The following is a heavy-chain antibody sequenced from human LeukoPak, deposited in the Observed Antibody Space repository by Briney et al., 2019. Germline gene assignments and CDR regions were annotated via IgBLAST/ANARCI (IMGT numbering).Heavy chain of an antibody. V-gene: IGHV1-69*13. D-gene: IGHD1-26*01. CDR1: GGTFSSYT. CDR3: ASGAGATVVDY. J-gene: IGHJ4*02. CDR2: IIPIFGTA. Sequence: SVKVSCKASGGTFSSYTISWVRQAPGQGLEWMGGIIPIFGTANYAQKFQGRVTITADESTSTAYMELSSLRSEDTAVYYCASGAGATVVDYWGQGTLVTVSS.